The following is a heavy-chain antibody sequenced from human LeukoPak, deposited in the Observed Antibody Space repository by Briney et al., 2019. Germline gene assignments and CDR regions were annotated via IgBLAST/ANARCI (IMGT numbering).Heavy chain of an antibody. Sequence: PGGSLRLSCAASGFTFSGYAMSWVRQAPGKGLEWVSAISGSGGSTYYADSVKGRFTISRDNSKNTLYLQMNSLRAEDTAVYYCAKVYCTNGVCPLDYYYMDVWGKGTTVTVSS. CDR3: AKVYCTNGVCPLDYYYMDV. J-gene: IGHJ6*03. D-gene: IGHD2-8*01. V-gene: IGHV3-23*01. CDR2: ISGSGGST. CDR1: GFTFSGYA.